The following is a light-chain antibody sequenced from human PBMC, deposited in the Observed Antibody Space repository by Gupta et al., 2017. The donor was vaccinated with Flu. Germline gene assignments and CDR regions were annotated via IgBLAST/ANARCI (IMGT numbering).Light chain of an antibody. CDR2: EVS. CDR1: SSDVGGYNY. CDR3: SSYTSSSTPYV. V-gene: IGLV2-14*01. Sequence: QSALTQPASVSGSPGQTVPISCTGPSSDVGGYNYVSWYQQHPGKAPQLMLYEVSNRPSGVSNRFSGSKSGNTASLTISGLQAEDEADYYCSSYTSSSTPYVFGTGTKVTVL. J-gene: IGLJ1*01.